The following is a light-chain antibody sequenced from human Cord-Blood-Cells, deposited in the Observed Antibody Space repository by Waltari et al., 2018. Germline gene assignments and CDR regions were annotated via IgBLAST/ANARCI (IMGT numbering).Light chain of an antibody. J-gene: IGLJ3*02. CDR2: DVS. V-gene: IGLV2-11*01. CDR3: CSYAGSYTWV. Sequence: QSALTQLRSVSGSLGQSVTISCTGTSRDVGGDKYVPWSQQHRGQAPKLMIYDVSTRPSGVPDRFSGSKSGNTASLTISGLQAEDEADYYCCSYAGSYTWVFGGGTKLTVL. CDR1: SRDVGGDKY.